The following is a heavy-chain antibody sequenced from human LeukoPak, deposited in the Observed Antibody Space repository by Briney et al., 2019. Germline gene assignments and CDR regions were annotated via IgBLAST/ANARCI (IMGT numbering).Heavy chain of an antibody. CDR2: IIPILGIA. Sequence: GSSVKVSCEASGGTFSSYAISWVRQAPGQGLEWMGRIIPILGIANYAQKFQGRVTITADKSTSTAYMELSSLRSEDTAVYYCARGGLEYSGSYPDYWGQGTLVTVSS. D-gene: IGHD1-26*01. V-gene: IGHV1-69*04. CDR1: GGTFSSYA. CDR3: ARGGLEYSGSYPDY. J-gene: IGHJ4*02.